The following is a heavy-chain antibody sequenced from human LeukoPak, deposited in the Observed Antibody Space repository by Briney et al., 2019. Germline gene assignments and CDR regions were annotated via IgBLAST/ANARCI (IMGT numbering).Heavy chain of an antibody. CDR3: ARDIASYYYGMDV. J-gene: IGHJ6*02. CDR1: GYMFSDYY. D-gene: IGHD5/OR15-5a*01. Sequence: PGGSLRLSCAASGYMFSDYYMSWIRQAPEKGLEWLSYISHSGSTIYYADSVKGRFTVSRDNAKNSLYLQMNSLRAEDTAVYYCARDIASYYYGMDVWGQGTTVTVSS. CDR2: ISHSGSTI. V-gene: IGHV3-11*04.